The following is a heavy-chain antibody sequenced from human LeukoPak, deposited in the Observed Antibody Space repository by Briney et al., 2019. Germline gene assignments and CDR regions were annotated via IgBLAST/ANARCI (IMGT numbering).Heavy chain of an antibody. CDR1: GGSISSSSYF. Sequence: SETLSLTCTVSGGSISSSSYFWGWIRQPPGKGLEWIGSIYYSGSTYYNPSLKSRVTISVDTSKNQFSLKLSSVTAADTAVYYCAREVAYCGGDCYHRGYFQHWGQGTLVTVSS. V-gene: IGHV4-39*07. CDR3: AREVAYCGGDCYHRGYFQH. D-gene: IGHD2-21*02. J-gene: IGHJ1*01. CDR2: IYYSGST.